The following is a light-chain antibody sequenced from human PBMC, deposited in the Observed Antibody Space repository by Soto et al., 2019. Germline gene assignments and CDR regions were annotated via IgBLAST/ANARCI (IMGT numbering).Light chain of an antibody. CDR3: QSYDSSLSGGL. CDR2: GNS. J-gene: IGLJ2*01. Sequence: QAVVTQPPSVSGAPGQRVTISCTGSSSNIGAGYDVHWYQQLPGTAPKLLIYGNSNRPSGVPDRFSGSKSGTSASLAITGLQAEDEADYYCQSYDSSLSGGLFGGGTKLTVL. V-gene: IGLV1-40*01. CDR1: SSNIGAGYD.